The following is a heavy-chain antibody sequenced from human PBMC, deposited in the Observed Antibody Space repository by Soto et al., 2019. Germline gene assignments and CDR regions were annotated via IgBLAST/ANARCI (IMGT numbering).Heavy chain of an antibody. CDR1: GFTFSSYG. D-gene: IGHD6-13*01. Sequence: QVQLVESGGGVVQPGGSLRLSCAASGFTFSSYGMHWVRQAPGKGLEWVAVISYDGSNKYYADSVKGRFTISRDNSKNTLYLQMNSLSADATAVYYCANDLGSSCPLDYWGQGTLVTVSS. J-gene: IGHJ4*02. CDR3: ANDLGSSCPLDY. V-gene: IGHV3-30*18. CDR2: ISYDGSNK.